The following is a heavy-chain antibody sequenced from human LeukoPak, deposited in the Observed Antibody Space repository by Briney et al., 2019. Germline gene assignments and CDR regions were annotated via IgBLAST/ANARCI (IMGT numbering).Heavy chain of an antibody. V-gene: IGHV4-34*01. D-gene: IGHD6-6*01. CDR2: INHSGST. CDR1: GGSFSGYY. J-gene: IGHJ6*03. CDR3: ARGGSSPYYYYYYMDV. Sequence: SETLSLTCAVYGGSFSGYYWSWIRQPPGKGLEWIGEINHSGSTNYNPSLKSRVTISVDTSKNQFSLKLSSVTAADTAVYYCARGGSSPYYYYYYMDVWGKGTTVTVSS.